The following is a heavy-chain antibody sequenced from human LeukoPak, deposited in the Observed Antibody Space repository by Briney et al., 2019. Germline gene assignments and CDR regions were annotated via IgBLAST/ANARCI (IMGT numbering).Heavy chain of an antibody. CDR2: ISSSSGYT. V-gene: IGHV3-21*01. J-gene: IGHJ4*02. Sequence: GALRLSCAASGFTFSSYSMICVRQAPGKGLKWVSTISSSSGYTYYAESAKGRFTISRDNAKNSLYLQMNSLRAEDTAVYYCGRDFNYWGQGTLVTVAS. CDR3: GRDFNY. CDR1: GFTFSSYS.